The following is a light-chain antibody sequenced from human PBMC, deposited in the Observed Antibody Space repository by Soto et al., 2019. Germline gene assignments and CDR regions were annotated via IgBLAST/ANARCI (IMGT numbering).Light chain of an antibody. CDR1: SGSIASNY. V-gene: IGLV6-57*03. CDR2: EDN. CDR3: QSYESTPNWV. J-gene: IGLJ3*02. Sequence: NFMLTQPHSVSESPGKTVTISCTRSSGSIASNYVQWYQQRPGSAPTTVIYEDNQRPSGVPDRFSGSIDSSSNSASLTISGLKTEDEADYYCQSYESTPNWVFGGGTKLTVL.